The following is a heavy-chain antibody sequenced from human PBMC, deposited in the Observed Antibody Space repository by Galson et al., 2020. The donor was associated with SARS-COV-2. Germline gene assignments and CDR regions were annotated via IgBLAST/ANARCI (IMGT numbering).Heavy chain of an antibody. CDR2: IYSGGST. CDR1: GFTVSSNY. J-gene: IGHJ3*02. V-gene: IGHV3-53*04. D-gene: IGHD2-2*01. Sequence: GGSLRLSCAASGFTVSSNYMSWVRQAPGKGLEWVSVIYSGGSTYYADSVKGRFTISRHNSKNTLYLQMNSLRAEDTAVYYCASQTCSSTSCYHDAFDIWGQGTMVTVSS. CDR3: ASQTCSSTSCYHDAFDI.